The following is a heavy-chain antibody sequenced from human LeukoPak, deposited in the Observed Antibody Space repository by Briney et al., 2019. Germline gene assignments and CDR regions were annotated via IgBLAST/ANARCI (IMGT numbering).Heavy chain of an antibody. CDR3: ARWSYYDSSGYFVGAFDI. J-gene: IGHJ3*02. D-gene: IGHD3-22*01. CDR1: GYTFTSYY. Sequence: ASVRVSCKASGYTFTSYYMHWVRQAPGQGLEWMGLINPSGGSIRYAQKFQGRVTVTRDTSTRTLYMEVSSLRSQDTAVYYCARWSYYDSSGYFVGAFDIWGQGTMVTVSS. CDR2: INPSGGSI. V-gene: IGHV1-46*01.